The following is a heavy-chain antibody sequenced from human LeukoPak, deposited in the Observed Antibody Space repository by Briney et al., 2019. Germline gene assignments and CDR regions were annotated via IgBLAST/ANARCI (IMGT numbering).Heavy chain of an antibody. CDR3: ARSRHSYDSSGFPHY. CDR1: GFTFDDYS. D-gene: IGHD3-22*01. V-gene: IGHV3-20*04. CDR2: INWNGGST. Sequence: PGGSLRLSCAASGFTFDDYSMTWVRQAPGKGLEWVSGINWNGGSTGYADSVKGRFTISRDNAKNSLYLQMNSLRAEDTAFYCARSRHSYDSSGFPHYWGQGTLVTVSS. J-gene: IGHJ4*02.